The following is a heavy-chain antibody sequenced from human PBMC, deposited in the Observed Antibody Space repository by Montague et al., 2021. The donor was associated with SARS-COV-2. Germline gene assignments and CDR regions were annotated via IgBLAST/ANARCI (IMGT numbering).Heavy chain of an antibody. D-gene: IGHD2-15*01. Sequence: TLSLTCTVSGASISTGIYYWSWIRRPAGKGLEWIGRIRTTGHTDYNSSLESRVFMSVDTSTNQFSLSLTSVTAADTAVYYCGRGVVAATPVVDYWGRGTLVTVSS. J-gene: IGHJ4*02. CDR1: GASISTGIYY. CDR2: IRTTGHT. V-gene: IGHV4-61*02. CDR3: GRGVVAATPVVDY.